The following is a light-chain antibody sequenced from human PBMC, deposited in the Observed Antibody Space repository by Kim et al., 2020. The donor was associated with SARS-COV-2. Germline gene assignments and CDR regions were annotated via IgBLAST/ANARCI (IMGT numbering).Light chain of an antibody. CDR1: QNINNY. CDR3: QQSYSIPYT. CDR2: AAS. V-gene: IGKV1-39*01. J-gene: IGKJ2*01. Sequence: DIQMTQSPSSLSASVGDRVTITCRASQNINNYVTWYQQKPGKAPKFLIYAASSLQSGVPSTFSGSGSGTDFTLTISSLQPEDFATYYCQQSYSIPYTFGQGTKLEI.